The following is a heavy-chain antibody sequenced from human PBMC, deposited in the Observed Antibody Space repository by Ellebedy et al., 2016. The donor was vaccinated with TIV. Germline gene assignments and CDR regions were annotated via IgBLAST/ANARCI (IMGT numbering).Heavy chain of an antibody. J-gene: IGHJ5*02. V-gene: IGHV4-61*08. CDR2: VHFSGSI. CDR1: GGSISSGDYY. D-gene: IGHD3-22*01. Sequence: SETLSLXCTVSGGSISSGDYYWNWIRQPPGKGLEWIGCVHFSGSIYYNPSLKSRLTISVDMSKNLFSLKLNSVTAADTALYYCSRGVDSKKVGDLWGQGTLVTVS. CDR3: SRGVDSKKVGDL.